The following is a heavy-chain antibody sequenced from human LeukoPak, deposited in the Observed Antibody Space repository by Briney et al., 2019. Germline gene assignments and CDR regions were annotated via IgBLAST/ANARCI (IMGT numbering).Heavy chain of an antibody. Sequence: GGSLRLTCAVSGFTITSWSMNWVRQAPGKGLEWLSYISSGGSPIYYADSVKGRFTISRDDAKNLVYLQMNSLRAEDTAVYYCTYLRTPYYNDKWLDPWGQGALVTVSS. CDR1: GFTITSWS. D-gene: IGHD3/OR15-3a*01. CDR2: ISSGGSPI. J-gene: IGHJ5*02. CDR3: TYLRTPYYNDKWLDP. V-gene: IGHV3-48*04.